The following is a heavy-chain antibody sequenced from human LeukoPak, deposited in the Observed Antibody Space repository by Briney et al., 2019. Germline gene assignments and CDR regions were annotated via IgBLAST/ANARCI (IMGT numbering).Heavy chain of an antibody. CDR1: GGSISIYY. CDR2: MYSSGST. Sequence: SETLSLTCTVSGGSISIYYWSWLRQPPGKGMEWVGYMYSSGSTKYNPSLKSRVTISVDTSKNQFSLKLSSVSAADTAVYYCARARPDTAMAVDYWGQGTLVTVSS. J-gene: IGHJ4*02. V-gene: IGHV4-59*01. D-gene: IGHD5-18*01. CDR3: ARARPDTAMAVDY.